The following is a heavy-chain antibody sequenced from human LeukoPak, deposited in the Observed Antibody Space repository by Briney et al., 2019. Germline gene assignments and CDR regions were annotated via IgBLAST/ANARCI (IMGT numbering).Heavy chain of an antibody. CDR3: ARRFSGFGDVYYYGMDV. Sequence: SETLSLTCTVSGGSISSSSYYWGWIRQPPGKGLEWIGSIYYSGSTYYNPSLKSRVTISVDTSKNQFSLKLSSVTAADTAVHYCARRFSGFGDVYYYGMDVWGQGTTVTVSS. CDR2: IYYSGST. D-gene: IGHD3-10*01. V-gene: IGHV4-39*01. J-gene: IGHJ6*02. CDR1: GGSISSSSYY.